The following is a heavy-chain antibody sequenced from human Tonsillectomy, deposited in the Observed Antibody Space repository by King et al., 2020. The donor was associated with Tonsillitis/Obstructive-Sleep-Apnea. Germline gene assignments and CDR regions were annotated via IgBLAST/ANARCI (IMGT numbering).Heavy chain of an antibody. V-gene: IGHV3-23*04. D-gene: IGHD3-3*01. CDR2: FSGIGGST. J-gene: IGHJ4*02. Sequence: VQLVESGGGLVQPGGSLSLSCPASGFTFSSYPLSWVRQPPGKGLDWVPGFSGIGGSTYYADPVKGRFTIPRDNSKNTLYLQMNSLRAEDTAVYYCAKGSDADFWSGYFDYWGQGTLVTVSS. CDR3: AKGSDADFWSGYFDY. CDR1: GFTFSSYP.